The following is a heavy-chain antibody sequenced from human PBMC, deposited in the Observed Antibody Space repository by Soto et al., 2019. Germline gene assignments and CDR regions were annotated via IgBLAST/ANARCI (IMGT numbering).Heavy chain of an antibody. D-gene: IGHD3-10*01. J-gene: IGHJ6*02. CDR3: AKDLFGEHYGMDV. CDR1: GFTFTTSA. V-gene: IGHV3-64*04. Sequence: GGSLRLSCLASGFTFTTSAMHWVRQAPGKGLEYVSAISNDGLRTYYADSVKGRFTISRDNSKNTLYLQMNSLRAEDTAVYYCAKDLFGEHYGMDVWGQGTTVTVSS. CDR2: ISNDGLRT.